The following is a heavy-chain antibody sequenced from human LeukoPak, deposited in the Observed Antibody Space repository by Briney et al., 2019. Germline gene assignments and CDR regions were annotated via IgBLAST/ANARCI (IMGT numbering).Heavy chain of an antibody. CDR1: GGSISSSGYY. D-gene: IGHD4-17*01. CDR2: IYYTGST. J-gene: IGHJ6*04. CDR3: AREFDYGDSLFV. V-gene: IGHV4-39*02. Sequence: PSETLSLTCTVSGGSISSSGYYWGWIRQPPGKGLEWIGSIYYTGSTYYNPSLKSRVTISVDTSKNQFSLKLSSVTAADTAVYYCAREFDYGDSLFVWGKGTTVTVSS.